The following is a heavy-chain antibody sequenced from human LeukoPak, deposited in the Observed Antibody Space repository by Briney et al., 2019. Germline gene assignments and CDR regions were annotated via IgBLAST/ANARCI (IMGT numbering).Heavy chain of an antibody. CDR3: ARDVLGYSGYDTFDY. CDR1: GFTFSSYE. V-gene: IGHV3-48*03. D-gene: IGHD5-12*01. Sequence: GGSLRLSCAASGFTFSSYEMNWVRQAPGKGLEWGSYISSSGSTIYYADSVKGRFTISRDNAKNSLYLQMNSLRAEDTAVYYCARDVLGYSGYDTFDYWGQGTLVTVSS. J-gene: IGHJ4*02. CDR2: ISSSGSTI.